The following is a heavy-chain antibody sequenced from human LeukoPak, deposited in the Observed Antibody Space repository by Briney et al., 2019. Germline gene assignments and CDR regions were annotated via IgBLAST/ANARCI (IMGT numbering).Heavy chain of an antibody. Sequence: GESLKISCKGSGYSFTNYWIGWVRQMPGKGLEWMGIIYPGDSDTTYSPSFQGQVTISADRSISTAYLQWSSLQASDTAMYYCARGEGAYYFDSSGYPNCFDPWGQGTLVTVSS. CDR3: ARGEGAYYFDSSGYPNCFDP. D-gene: IGHD3-22*01. J-gene: IGHJ5*02. V-gene: IGHV5-51*01. CDR2: IYPGDSDT. CDR1: GYSFTNYW.